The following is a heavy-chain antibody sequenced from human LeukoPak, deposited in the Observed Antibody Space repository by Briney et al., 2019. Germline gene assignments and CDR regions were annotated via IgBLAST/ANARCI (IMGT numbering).Heavy chain of an antibody. V-gene: IGHV3-43*01. CDR1: GFTFDDYT. D-gene: IGHD4-17*01. CDR2: ISWDGGST. J-gene: IGHJ4*02. CDR3: AKDIGLYPYTVTTGPSFDY. Sequence: GGSLRLSCAASGFTFDDYTMHWVRQAPEKGLEWVSLISWDGGSTYFADSVKGRFTTSRDNSKNSLYLQMNSLRTEDTALYYCAKDIGLYPYTVTTGPSFDYWGQGTLVTVSS.